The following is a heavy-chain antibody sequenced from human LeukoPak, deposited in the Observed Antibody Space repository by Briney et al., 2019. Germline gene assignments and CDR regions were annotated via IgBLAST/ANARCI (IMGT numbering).Heavy chain of an antibody. V-gene: IGHV4-59*08. CDR1: GGSISSYY. CDR3: ARHLPSPTAMAPFDY. J-gene: IGHJ4*02. D-gene: IGHD5-18*01. Sequence: SETLSLTCTVSGGSISSYYWSWIRQPPGKGLEWIGYIYYSGSTNYNPSLKSRVTISVDTSKNQFSLKLSSVTAADTAVYYCARHLPSPTAMAPFDYWGQGTLVTVSS. CDR2: IYYSGST.